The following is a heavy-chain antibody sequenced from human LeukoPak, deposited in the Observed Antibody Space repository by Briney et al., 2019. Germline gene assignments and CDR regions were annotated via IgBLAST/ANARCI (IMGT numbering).Heavy chain of an antibody. CDR2: IWNDGSYE. J-gene: IGHJ4*02. Sequence: GGSLRLSCVASGFSFSNHGMHWVRQAPGRGLEWVAVIWNDGSYEHYTDSVKGRFTISRDNSKNTLFLQLNSLRPEDTAAYYCAKPTWGSGSFLIDFWGQGTLVTVSS. V-gene: IGHV3-33*03. CDR3: AKPTWGSGSFLIDF. CDR1: GFSFSNHG. D-gene: IGHD1-26*01.